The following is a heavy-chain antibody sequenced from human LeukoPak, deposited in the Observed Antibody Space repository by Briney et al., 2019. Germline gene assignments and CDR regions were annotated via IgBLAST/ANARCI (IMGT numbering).Heavy chain of an antibody. CDR3: AREPPGDSSGWYSYYYYYMDV. V-gene: IGHV4-59*12. CDR2: IYYSGST. Sequence: PSETLSLTCTVSGGSISSYYWSWIRQPPGKGLEWIGYIYYSGSTNYNPSLKSRVTISVDTSKNQFSLKLSSVTAADTAVYYCAREPPGDSSGWYSYYYYYMDVWGKGTTVTVSS. J-gene: IGHJ6*03. CDR1: GGSISSYY. D-gene: IGHD6-19*01.